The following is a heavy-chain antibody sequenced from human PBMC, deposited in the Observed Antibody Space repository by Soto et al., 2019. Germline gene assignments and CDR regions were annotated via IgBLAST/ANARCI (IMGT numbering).Heavy chain of an antibody. V-gene: IGHV3-30*18. CDR3: AKDRGTAIGEDYYYYYGMDV. CDR1: GFTFSSYG. CDR2: ISYDGSNK. Sequence: PGGSLRLSCAASGFTFSSYGMHWVRQAPGKGLEWVAVISYDGSNKYYADSVKGRFTISRDNSKNTLYLQMNSLRAEDTAVYYCAKDRGTAIGEDYYYYYGMDVWGQGTTVTVSS. J-gene: IGHJ6*02. D-gene: IGHD5-18*01.